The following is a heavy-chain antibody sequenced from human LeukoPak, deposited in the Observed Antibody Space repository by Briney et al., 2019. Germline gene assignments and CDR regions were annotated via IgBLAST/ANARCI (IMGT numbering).Heavy chain of an antibody. D-gene: IGHD6-13*01. CDR2: IRYDGSNK. V-gene: IGHV3-30*02. CDR3: AKDRAAGTSYYYYMDV. J-gene: IGHJ6*03. CDR1: GFTFSSYA. Sequence: PGGSLRLSCAASGFTFSSYAMSWVRQAPGKGLEWVAFIRYDGSNKYYADSVKGRFTISRDNSKNTLYLQMNSLRAEDTAVYYCAKDRAAGTSYYYYMDVWGKGTTVTISS.